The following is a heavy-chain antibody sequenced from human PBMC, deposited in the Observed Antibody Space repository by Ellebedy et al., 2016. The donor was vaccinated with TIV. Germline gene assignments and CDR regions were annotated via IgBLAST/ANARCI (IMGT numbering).Heavy chain of an antibody. J-gene: IGHJ5*02. CDR3: ARGVTMFRGNDNYFDP. V-gene: IGHV4-59*08. D-gene: IGHD3-10*01. Sequence: MPSETLSLTCTVSGASITNDSLRWIRQPPGTGLEWIGFITHNGNTNYNPALKSRVSISVDTSKNQFSLKLSSVPAADTAIYYCARGVTMFRGNDNYFDPWGQGALVTVSS. CDR2: ITHNGNT. CDR1: GASITNDS.